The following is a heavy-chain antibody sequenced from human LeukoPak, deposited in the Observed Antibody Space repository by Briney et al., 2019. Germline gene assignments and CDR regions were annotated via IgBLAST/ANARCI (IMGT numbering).Heavy chain of an antibody. J-gene: IGHJ4*02. D-gene: IGHD3-10*01. CDR2: ISYDGSNK. V-gene: IGHV3-30-3*01. CDR1: GFTFSSYA. Sequence: PGGSLRLSCAASGFTFSSYAMHWVRQAPGKGLEWVAVISYDGSNKYYADSVKGRVTISRDNSKNTLYLQMNSLRAEDTAVYYCARGGYGSGTYGAYWGQGTLVTVSS. CDR3: ARGGYGSGTYGAY.